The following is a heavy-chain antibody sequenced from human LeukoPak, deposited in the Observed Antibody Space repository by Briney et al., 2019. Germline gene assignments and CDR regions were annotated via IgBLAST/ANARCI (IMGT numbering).Heavy chain of an antibody. CDR3: AKDDEWELLGFDY. J-gene: IGHJ4*02. D-gene: IGHD1-26*01. Sequence: GGSLRLSCAASGFTFSSYDMHWVRQAPGKGLEWVAVISYDGSNKYYADSVKGRFTISRDNSKNTLYLQMNSLRAEDTAVYYCAKDDEWELLGFDYWGQGTLVTVSS. V-gene: IGHV3-30*18. CDR2: ISYDGSNK. CDR1: GFTFSSYD.